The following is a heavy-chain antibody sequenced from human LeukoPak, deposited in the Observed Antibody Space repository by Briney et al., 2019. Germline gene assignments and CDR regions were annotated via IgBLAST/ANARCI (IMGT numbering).Heavy chain of an antibody. CDR2: ISKDGSNE. D-gene: IGHD2-2*01. J-gene: IGHJ6*02. V-gene: IGHV3-30*03. CDR1: EFTFNNYG. Sequence: GGSLRLSCSASEFTFNNYGMHWVRQAPGKGLEWVALISKDGSNEYYADSVKGRFTISRDNSKNTLDLQMNSLRADDTAVYYCARVVVPAAMRYGMDVWGQGTTVTVSS. CDR3: ARVVVPAAMRYGMDV.